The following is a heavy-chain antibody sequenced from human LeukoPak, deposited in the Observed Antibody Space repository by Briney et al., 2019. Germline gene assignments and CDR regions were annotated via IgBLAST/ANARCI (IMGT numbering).Heavy chain of an antibody. CDR3: ARVKRITIFGVVTAYGMDV. CDR1: GGAFSSYA. V-gene: IGHV1-69*05. Sequence: EASVKVSCKASGGAFSSYAISRVRQAPGQGLEWMGGIIPIFGTANYAQKLQGRVTMTTDTSTSTAYMELRSLRSDDTAVYYCARVKRITIFGVVTAYGMDVWGQGTTVTVSS. D-gene: IGHD3-3*01. CDR2: IIPIFGTA. J-gene: IGHJ6*02.